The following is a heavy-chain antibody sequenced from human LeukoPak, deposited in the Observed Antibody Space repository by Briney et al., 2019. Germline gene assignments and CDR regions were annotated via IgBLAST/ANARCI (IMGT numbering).Heavy chain of an antibody. J-gene: IGHJ4*02. CDR1: GGSISSGDYY. D-gene: IGHD3-9*01. CDR2: IYYSGST. V-gene: IGHV4-30-4*01. Sequence: SETLSLTSTVSGGSISSGDYYWSWIRKPPGKGLQWIGDIYYSGSTYYNPSPKSRVTISVDTSKNQFSLKLSSVTAADTAVYYCARGVESDILPGYDPYFDYWGQGTLVTVSS. CDR3: ARGVESDILPGYDPYFDY.